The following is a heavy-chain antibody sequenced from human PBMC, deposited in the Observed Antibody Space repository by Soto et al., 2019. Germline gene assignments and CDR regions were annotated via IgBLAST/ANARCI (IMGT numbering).Heavy chain of an antibody. D-gene: IGHD3-3*01. CDR1: GFTFSSYA. Sequence: EVQLLESGGGLVQPGGSLRLSCAASGFTFSSYAMSWVRQAPGKGLEWVSAISGSGGSTYYADSVKGRFTISRDNSKNTLYLQMNSLGAEDTAVNYCAKGPRGFLELLRFDFWGQGTLVTVSS. V-gene: IGHV3-23*01. CDR3: AKGPRGFLELLRFDF. J-gene: IGHJ4*02. CDR2: ISGSGGST.